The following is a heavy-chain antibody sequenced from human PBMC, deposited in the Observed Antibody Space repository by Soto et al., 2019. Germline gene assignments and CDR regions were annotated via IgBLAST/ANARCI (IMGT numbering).Heavy chain of an antibody. V-gene: IGHV1-46*01. J-gene: IGHJ4*02. CDR1: GYTFTGYY. D-gene: IGHD6-19*01. CDR2: IKPSGGST. Sequence: ASVKVSCKASGYTFTGYYMHWVRQAPGQGLEWMGIIKPSGGSTSYAQKFQGRVTMTRDTSTSTVYMELSSLRSEDTAVYYCARAPYSSGWYALWGQGTLVTVSS. CDR3: ARAPYSSGWYAL.